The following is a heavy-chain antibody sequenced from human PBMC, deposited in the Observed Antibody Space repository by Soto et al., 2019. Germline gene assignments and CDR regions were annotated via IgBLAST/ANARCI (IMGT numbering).Heavy chain of an antibody. J-gene: IGHJ4*02. CDR3: ARYDYGSGSYYTDSSFAY. V-gene: IGHV4-31*03. Sequence: SETLSLTCTVSGGSISSGGYYWSWIRQHPGKGLEWIGYIYYSGSTYYNPSLKSRVTISVDTSKNQFSLKLSSVTAADTAVYYCARYDYGSGSYYTDSSFAYWGQGTLVTVSS. CDR1: GGSISSGGYY. CDR2: IYYSGST. D-gene: IGHD3-10*01.